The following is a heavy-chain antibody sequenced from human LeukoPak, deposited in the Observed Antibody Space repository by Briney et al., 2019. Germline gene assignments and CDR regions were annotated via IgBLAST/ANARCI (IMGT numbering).Heavy chain of an antibody. CDR2: ISSSSSYI. J-gene: IGHJ4*02. V-gene: IGHV3-21*01. Sequence: GGSLRLSCAASGFTFSSYSMNWVRQAPGKGLEWVPSISSSSSYIYYADSVKGRFTISRDNAKNSLYLQMNSLRAEDTAVYYCARDQRSGYCNPLFGYWGQGTLVTVSS. CDR3: ARDQRSGYCNPLFGY. CDR1: GFTFSSYS. D-gene: IGHD3-3*01.